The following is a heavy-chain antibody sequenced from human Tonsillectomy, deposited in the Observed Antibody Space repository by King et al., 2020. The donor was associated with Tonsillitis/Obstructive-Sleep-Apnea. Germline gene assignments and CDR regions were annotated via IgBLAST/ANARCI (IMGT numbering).Heavy chain of an antibody. J-gene: IGHJ6*02. V-gene: IGHV3-30*04. Sequence: VQLVESGGGVVQPGRSLRLSCAASGFTFSIYAMHWVRQAPGKGLEWVAFISNDGSKKYYADSVKGRFTISRDNSKNTLYLQMNSLRAEDTAVYYCARDPNYEFWGSYFYYGMDVWGQGTTVTVSS. CDR3: ARDPNYEFWGSYFYYGMDV. D-gene: IGHD3-3*01. CDR1: GFTFSIYA. CDR2: ISNDGSKK.